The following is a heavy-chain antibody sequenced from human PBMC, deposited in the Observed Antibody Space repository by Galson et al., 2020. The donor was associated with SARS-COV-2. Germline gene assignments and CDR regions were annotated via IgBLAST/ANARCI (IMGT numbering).Heavy chain of an antibody. J-gene: IGHJ4*02. Sequence: SETLSLTCTVSGFSITSGYFWGWIRQPPGKGLEWIGSIYHNGETKFNPSLKSRVTISVDTSKNQFYLHVSSVAAADTAVYYCARLWHRSEQRDDGGKGTLISVST. CDR2: IYHNGET. D-gene: IGHD2-21*01. CDR3: ARLWHRSEQRDD. CDR1: GFSITSGYF. V-gene: IGHV4-38-2*02.